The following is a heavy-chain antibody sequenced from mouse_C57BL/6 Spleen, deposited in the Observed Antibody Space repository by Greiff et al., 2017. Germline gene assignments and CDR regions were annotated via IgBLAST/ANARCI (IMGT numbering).Heavy chain of an antibody. J-gene: IGHJ4*01. CDR3: ARGAQATLYAMDY. CDR1: GYTFTDYY. V-gene: IGHV1-26*01. Sequence: VQLQQPGPELVKPGASVKISCKASGYTFTDYYMNWVKQSHGKSLEWIGDINLNNGGTSYNQKFKGKATLTVDKSSSTAYMELRSLTSEDSAVYYCARGAQATLYAMDYWGQGTSVTVSS. D-gene: IGHD3-2*02. CDR2: INLNNGGT.